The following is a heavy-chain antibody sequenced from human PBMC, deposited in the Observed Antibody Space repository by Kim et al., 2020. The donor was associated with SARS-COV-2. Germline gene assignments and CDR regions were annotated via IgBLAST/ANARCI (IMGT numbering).Heavy chain of an antibody. V-gene: IGHV1-2*02. J-gene: IGHJ6*03. CDR2: INPNSGGT. Sequence: ASVKVSCKASGYTFTGYYMHWVRQAPGQGLEWMGWINPNSGGTNYAQKFQGRVTMTRDTSISTAYMELSRLRSDDTAVYYCARDQLGIWSVRNYYYMDVWGKGTTVTVSS. CDR1: GYTFTGYY. D-gene: IGHD7-27*01. CDR3: ARDQLGIWSVRNYYYMDV.